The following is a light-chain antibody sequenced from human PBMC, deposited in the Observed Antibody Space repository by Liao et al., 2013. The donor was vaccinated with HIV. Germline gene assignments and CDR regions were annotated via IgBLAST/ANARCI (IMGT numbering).Light chain of an antibody. CDR1: NIARQS. CDR3: QVWDSNSGHVV. V-gene: IGLV3-21*04. CDR2: YDS. J-gene: IGLJ2*01. Sequence: SYELTQPPSVSLAPGETAMITCGGNNIARQSVHWYQQKPGQAPVLVIYYDSERPSGISERFSGSNSGNTATLTISRVEAGDEADFYCQVWDSNSGHVVFGGGTKVTVL.